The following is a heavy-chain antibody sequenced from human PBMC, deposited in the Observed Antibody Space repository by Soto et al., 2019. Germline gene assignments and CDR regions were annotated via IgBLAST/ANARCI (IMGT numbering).Heavy chain of an antibody. CDR3: ARDPAARWYYGMDV. CDR1: GFTFNSYT. D-gene: IGHD6-6*01. Sequence: GGSLRLSCAASGFTFNSYTMNWVRQAPGTGLEWVSSISGSSSFINYADSVKGRFTISRDNAKNSLDLQMNSLRAEHTAVYYCARDPAARWYYGMDVWGQGTTVTVS. J-gene: IGHJ6*02. V-gene: IGHV3-21*01. CDR2: ISGSSSFI.